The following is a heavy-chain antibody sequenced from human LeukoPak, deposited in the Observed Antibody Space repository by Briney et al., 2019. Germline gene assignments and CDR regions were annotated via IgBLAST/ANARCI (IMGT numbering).Heavy chain of an antibody. J-gene: IGHJ4*02. CDR3: ARQTSYYYYGSGSYGY. CDR2: INHSGST. CDR1: GYSISSGYY. V-gene: IGHV4-38-2*02. Sequence: SETLSLTCTVSGYSISSGYYWSWIRQPPGKGLEWIGEINHSGSTNYNPSLKSRVTISVDTSKNQFSLKLSSVTAADTAVYYCARQTSYYYYGSGSYGYWGQGTLVTVSS. D-gene: IGHD3-10*01.